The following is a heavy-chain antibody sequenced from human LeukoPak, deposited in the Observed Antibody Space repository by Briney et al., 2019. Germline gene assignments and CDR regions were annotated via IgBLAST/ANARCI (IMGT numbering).Heavy chain of an antibody. J-gene: IGHJ2*01. Sequence: GGSLRLSCAAFGFTFSSYAMSWVRQAPGKGLEWVSAISGSGGSTYYADSVKGRFTISRDNSKNTLYLQMNSLRAEDTAVYYCASGDYLYWYFDLWGRGTLVTVSS. D-gene: IGHD4-17*01. V-gene: IGHV3-23*01. CDR1: GFTFSSYA. CDR2: ISGSGGST. CDR3: ASGDYLYWYFDL.